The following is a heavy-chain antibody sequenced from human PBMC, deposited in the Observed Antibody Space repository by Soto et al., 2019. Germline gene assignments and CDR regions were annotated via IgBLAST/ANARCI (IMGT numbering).Heavy chain of an antibody. D-gene: IGHD3-10*01. CDR1: GGTFSSYA. V-gene: IGHV1-69*01. CDR2: IIPIFGTA. CDR3: ASPPGIYCSGSSGQPYYYYYGMDV. J-gene: IGHJ6*02. Sequence: QVQLVQSGAEVKKPGSSVKVSCKASGGTFSSYAISWVRQAPGQGLEWMGGIIPIFGTANYAQKFQGRVTITADESTSTVYMELSSLRSEDTAVYYCASPPGIYCSGSSGQPYYYYYGMDVWGQGTTVTVSS.